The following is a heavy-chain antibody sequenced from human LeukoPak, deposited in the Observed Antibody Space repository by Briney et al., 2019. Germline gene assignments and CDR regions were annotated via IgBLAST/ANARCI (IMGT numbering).Heavy chain of an antibody. D-gene: IGHD5-24*01. CDR1: GFTFSNYA. J-gene: IGHJ4*02. Sequence: PGGSLRLTCVVSGFTFSNYAMGWVRQAPGQGLDWVSAISDSGVTAYYADSVKGRFTISRDNSKSTLYLQMNSLRAEDTAVYYCARGEQDMAPMSIDYWGQGTLITVSS. CDR3: ARGEQDMAPMSIDY. CDR2: ISDSGVTA. V-gene: IGHV3-23*01.